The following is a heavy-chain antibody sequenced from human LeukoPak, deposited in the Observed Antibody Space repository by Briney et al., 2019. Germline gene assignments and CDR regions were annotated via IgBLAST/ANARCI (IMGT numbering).Heavy chain of an antibody. Sequence: GGSLRLSCAASGFTVSSNYMSWVRQAPGKGLEWVSVIYGGGSTYYADSVKGRFTISRHNSKNTLYLQMNSLRAEDTAVYYCARERSDSSGYYVDYWGQGTLVTVSS. CDR1: GFTVSSNY. V-gene: IGHV3-53*04. D-gene: IGHD3-22*01. CDR2: IYGGGST. J-gene: IGHJ4*02. CDR3: ARERSDSSGYYVDY.